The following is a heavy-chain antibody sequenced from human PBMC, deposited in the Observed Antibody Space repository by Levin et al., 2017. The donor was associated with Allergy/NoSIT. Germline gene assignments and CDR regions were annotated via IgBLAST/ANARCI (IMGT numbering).Heavy chain of an antibody. V-gene: IGHV4-34*01. CDR3: ARPPPGGD. Sequence: ESLKISCAVYGGSFSGYYWSWIRQPPGKGLEWIGEINHSGSTNYNPSLKSRVTISVDTSKNQFSLKLSSVTAADTAVYYCARPPPGGDWGQGTLVTVSS. CDR1: GGSFSGYY. J-gene: IGHJ4*02. D-gene: IGHD1-14*01. CDR2: INHSGST.